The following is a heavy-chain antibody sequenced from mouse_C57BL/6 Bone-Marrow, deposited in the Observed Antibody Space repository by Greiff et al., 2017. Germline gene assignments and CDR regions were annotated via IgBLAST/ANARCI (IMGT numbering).Heavy chain of an antibody. CDR2: IDPSDSYT. J-gene: IGHJ3*01. D-gene: IGHD2-1*01. CDR3: ARPRGNYRFAY. V-gene: IGHV1-59*01. Sequence: QVHVKQPGAELVRPGTSVKLSCKASGYTFTSYWMHWVKQRPGQGLEWIGVIDPSDSYTNYNQKFKGKATLTVDTSSSTAYMQLSSLTSEDSAVYYCARPRGNYRFAYWGQGTLVTVSA. CDR1: GYTFTSYW.